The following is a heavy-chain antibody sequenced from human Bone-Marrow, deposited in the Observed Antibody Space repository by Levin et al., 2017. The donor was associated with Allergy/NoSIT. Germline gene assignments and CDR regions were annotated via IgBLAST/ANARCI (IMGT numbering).Heavy chain of an antibody. Sequence: KISCKASGGTFSSYAISWVRQAPGQGLEWMGGIIPIFGTANYAQKFQGRVTITADKSTSTAYMELSSLRSEDTAVYYCARNVMATIQYYYYGMDVWGQGTTVTVSS. CDR1: GGTFSSYA. J-gene: IGHJ6*02. CDR3: ARNVMATIQYYYYGMDV. CDR2: IIPIFGTA. D-gene: IGHD5-24*01. V-gene: IGHV1-69*06.